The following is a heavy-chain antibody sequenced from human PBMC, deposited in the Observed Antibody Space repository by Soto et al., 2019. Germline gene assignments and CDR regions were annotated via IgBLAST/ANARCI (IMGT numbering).Heavy chain of an antibody. CDR3: ARDDIGYGDYGLDY. CDR2: ISSSSSYI. CDR1: GFTFSSYS. D-gene: IGHD4-17*01. Sequence: EVQLVESGGGLVKPGGSLRLSCAASGFTFSSYSMNWVRQAPGKGLEWVSSISSSSSYIYYADSVKGRFTISRDNAKNSLYLQMNSLRAEDTAVYYCARDDIGYGDYGLDYWGQGTLVTGSS. J-gene: IGHJ4*02. V-gene: IGHV3-21*01.